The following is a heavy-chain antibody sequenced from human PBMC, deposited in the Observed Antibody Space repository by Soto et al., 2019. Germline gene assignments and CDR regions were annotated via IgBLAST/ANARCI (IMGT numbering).Heavy chain of an antibody. Sequence: QVQLVQSGAEVKKPGSSVKVSCKASGGTFSSYAISWVRQAPGQGLEWMGGIIPIFGTAKYAQKFQGRVTITADESTSIAYMKLSSLRSGDTAVYYCARDMDGDNRGAFDIWGQGTMVTVSS. CDR1: GGTFSSYA. J-gene: IGHJ3*02. D-gene: IGHD2-2*03. CDR2: IIPIFGTA. CDR3: ARDMDGDNRGAFDI. V-gene: IGHV1-69*01.